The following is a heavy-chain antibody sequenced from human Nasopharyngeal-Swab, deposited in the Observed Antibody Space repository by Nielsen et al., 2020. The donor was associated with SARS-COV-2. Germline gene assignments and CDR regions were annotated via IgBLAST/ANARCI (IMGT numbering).Heavy chain of an antibody. J-gene: IGHJ4*02. CDR2: VGVGYAT. CDR3: ARFNVGGGSPFDY. D-gene: IGHD1-26*01. Sequence: GWSLRLSGAASGLTFDNYAMAWVRQAPGKGLAWVSAVGVGYATYYTDSVKGRFPISRDNSKDTLYLQMATLRAEDTAIYYCARFNVGGGSPFDYWGQGTLVTVSS. CDR1: GLTFDNYA. V-gene: IGHV3-23*01.